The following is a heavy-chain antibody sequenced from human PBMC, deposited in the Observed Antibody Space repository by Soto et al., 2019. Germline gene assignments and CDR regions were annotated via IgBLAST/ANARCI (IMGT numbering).Heavy chain of an antibody. V-gene: IGHV4-31*03. CDR2: IYHSGDT. CDR3: ARATGSERLDY. Sequence: QVQLQESGPGLVKPSQTLSLTCTVSGAYVNTGGYYWSWVRQYPGKGLEWIGYIYHSGDTYYNPSFESRLTISVDTSKNHFSLSLSSVTVADTAVYYCARATGSERLDYWGQGTLVIVSS. J-gene: IGHJ4*02. D-gene: IGHD6-25*01. CDR1: GAYVNTGGYY.